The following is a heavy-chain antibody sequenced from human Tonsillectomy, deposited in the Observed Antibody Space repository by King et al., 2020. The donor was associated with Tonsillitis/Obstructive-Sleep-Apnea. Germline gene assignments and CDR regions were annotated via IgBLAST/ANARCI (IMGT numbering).Heavy chain of an antibody. CDR1: GGTFSSYA. D-gene: IGHD2-15*01. Sequence: VQLVQSGAEVKKPGSSVKVSCKASGGTFSSYAISWVRQAPGQGLEWMGGIIPIFGTANYAQKFQGRVTITADESTSTAYMELSSLRSEDTAVYYCARVGCSGCSCYSYYYMDVWGKGTTVTVSS. CDR2: IIPIFGTA. J-gene: IGHJ6*03. CDR3: ARVGCSGCSCYSYYYMDV. V-gene: IGHV1-69*12.